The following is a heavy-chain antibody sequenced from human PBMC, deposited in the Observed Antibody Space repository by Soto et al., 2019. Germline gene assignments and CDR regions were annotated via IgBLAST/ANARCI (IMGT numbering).Heavy chain of an antibody. J-gene: IGHJ4*02. V-gene: IGHV1-18*01. CDR1: GYTFTSYG. CDR2: ISAYNGNT. D-gene: IGHD4-17*01. CDR3: ARRGPRSTVTTHSDY. Sequence: ASVKVSCKASGYTFTSYGISWVRQTPGQGLEWMGWISAYNGNTNYAQKLQGRVTMTTDTSTSTAYMELRSLRSDDTAVYYCARRGPRSTVTTHSDYWGQGALVTVSS.